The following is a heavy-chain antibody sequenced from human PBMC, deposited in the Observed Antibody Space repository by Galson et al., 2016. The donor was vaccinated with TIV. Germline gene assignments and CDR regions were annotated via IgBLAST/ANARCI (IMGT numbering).Heavy chain of an antibody. CDR1: GYSFSDYY. Sequence: SVKVSCKASGYSFSDYYMHWVRQAPGQGLEWMGWINPSNGGTKYAQKFQGRVTMTRDTSISTAYVEVTRLGGDDTAVYYCARDFHTTNVWGQGTLVTVSS. CDR2: INPSNGGT. D-gene: IGHD1-14*01. V-gene: IGHV1-2*02. CDR3: ARDFHTTNV. J-gene: IGHJ4*01.